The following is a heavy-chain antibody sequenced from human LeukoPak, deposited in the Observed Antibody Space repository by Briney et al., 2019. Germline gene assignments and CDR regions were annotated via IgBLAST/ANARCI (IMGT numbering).Heavy chain of an antibody. Sequence: SVKVSCKASGGTFSSYAISWVRQSPGQGLEWMGGIIPIFGTPNYAQNFQGRVTITADTSTNTAYMELSSLRSGDTAVYDCARGDTLYGSSAHAGYWGQGTLVTVSS. CDR2: IIPIFGTP. V-gene: IGHV1-69*06. J-gene: IGHJ4*02. CDR1: GGTFSSYA. D-gene: IGHD6-13*01. CDR3: ARGDTLYGSSAHAGY.